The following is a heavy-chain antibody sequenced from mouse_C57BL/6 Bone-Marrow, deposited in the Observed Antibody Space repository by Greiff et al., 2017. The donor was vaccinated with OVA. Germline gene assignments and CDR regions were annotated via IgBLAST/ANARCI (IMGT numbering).Heavy chain of an antibody. V-gene: IGHV1S132*01. CDR2: IYPGTGST. J-gene: IGHJ4*01. D-gene: IGHD1-1*01. Sequence: QVQLQQSGAELVRPGTSVKLSCKTSGYIFTSYWIHWVKQRSGQGLECIARIYPGTGSTHYNQKFKGKATLTADKSSSTAYMQLSSLKSEDSAVYFSAREEITTYAMDYWGQGTSVSVSS. CDR1: GYIFTSYW. CDR3: AREEITTYAMDY.